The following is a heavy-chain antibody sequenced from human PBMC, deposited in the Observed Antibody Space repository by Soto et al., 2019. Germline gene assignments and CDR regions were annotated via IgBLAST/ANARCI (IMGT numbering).Heavy chain of an antibody. V-gene: IGHV4-39*07. CDR2: IYYSGST. D-gene: IGHD2-15*01. J-gene: IGHJ6*02. CDR1: GGSISSSSYY. CDR3: ARDRRLVGYYYYGMDV. Sequence: SETLSLTCTVSGGSISSSSYYWGWIRQAPGKGLEWIGRIYYSGSTYYNPSLKSRITISVDTSKNQFSLKLSSVTAADTAVYYCARDRRLVGYYYYGMDVWGQGTTVTVSS.